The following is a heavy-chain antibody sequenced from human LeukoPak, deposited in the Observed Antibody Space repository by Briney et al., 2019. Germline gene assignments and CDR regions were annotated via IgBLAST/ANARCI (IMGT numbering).Heavy chain of an antibody. J-gene: IGHJ4*02. Sequence: SETLSLTCTVSGGSINGYYWTWIRQPPGKGLEWIGYIYSSGITNYNPSLKNRVTISGDASKNQVSLKLSSVTAADTAVYYCARGPSYCGGGCYSGYFDYWGQGTLVTVSS. D-gene: IGHD2-21*02. CDR2: IYSSGIT. CDR3: ARGPSYCGGGCYSGYFDY. CDR1: GGSINGYY. V-gene: IGHV4-59*12.